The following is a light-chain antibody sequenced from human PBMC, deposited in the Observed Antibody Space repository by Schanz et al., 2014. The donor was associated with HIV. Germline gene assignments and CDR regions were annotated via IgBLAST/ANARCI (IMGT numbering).Light chain of an antibody. V-gene: IGLV2-11*01. CDR1: SSDVGSYNY. CDR3: AAWGDSLDGWV. Sequence: QSALTQPRSVSGSPGQSVTISCTGTSSDVGSYNYVSWYQQRPGKAPKLMIYDVTKRPSGVPDRFSGSKSGNTASLTISGLQAEDEADYYCAAWGDSLDGWVFGGGTKLTVL. J-gene: IGLJ3*02. CDR2: DVT.